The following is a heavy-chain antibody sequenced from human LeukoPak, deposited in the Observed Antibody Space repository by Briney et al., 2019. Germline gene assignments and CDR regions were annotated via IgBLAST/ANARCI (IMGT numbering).Heavy chain of an antibody. Sequence: GASVKVSCKASGYTFTSYGISWVRQAPGQGLEWMGWISAYNGNTNYAQKLQGRVTMTTDTSTSTAYMELRSLRSDDTAVYYCARARSKKYSRSWYSLGYWGQGTLVTVSS. CDR1: GYTFTSYG. D-gene: IGHD6-13*01. J-gene: IGHJ4*02. V-gene: IGHV1-18*04. CDR3: ARARSKKYSRSWYSLGY. CDR2: ISAYNGNT.